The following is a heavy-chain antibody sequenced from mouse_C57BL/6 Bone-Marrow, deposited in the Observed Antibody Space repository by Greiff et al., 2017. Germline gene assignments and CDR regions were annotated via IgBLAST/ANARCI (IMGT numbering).Heavy chain of an antibody. CDR1: GYTFTSYW. V-gene: IGHV1-5*01. D-gene: IGHD1-1*01. CDR3: TRGGYCSSYEFYFDY. Sequence: EVQLQQSGTVLARPGASVKMSCKTSGYTFTSYWMHWVNQRPGQGLEWIGAIYPGDGGTNYNQKFKGKAKLTAVTSTSTAYMQLSSLTNEDSAVYYCTRGGYCSSYEFYFDYWGQGTTLTASS. J-gene: IGHJ2*01. CDR2: IYPGDGGT.